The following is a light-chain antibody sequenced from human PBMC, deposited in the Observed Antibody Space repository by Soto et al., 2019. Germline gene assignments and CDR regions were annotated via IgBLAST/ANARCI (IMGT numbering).Light chain of an antibody. CDR3: QHYGSSRT. CDR1: QSVTSD. J-gene: IGKJ1*01. Sequence: EIVLTQSPGTLSLSPGERATLSCRASQSVTSDLAWYQQKAGQAPRLLIYGASHRATGIPDRFSGSGSGIDFTLTVSRLEPEDFAVYYCQHYGSSRTFGQGTKVEIK. V-gene: IGKV3-20*01. CDR2: GAS.